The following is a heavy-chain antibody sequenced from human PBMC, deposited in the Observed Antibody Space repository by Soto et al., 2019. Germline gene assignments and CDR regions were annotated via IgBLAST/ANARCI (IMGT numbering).Heavy chain of an antibody. CDR3: ARDGPGGAMAPFDY. V-gene: IGHV1-69*01. CDR1: GGTFSNYA. CDR2: IIPIFGTA. Sequence: QVQLVQSGAEVKKPGSSVKVSCKASGGTFSNYAISWVRQAPGQGLEWMGGIIPIFGTANYAQKFQGRVTITADESTSTAYMELSSLRSEDTAVYYCARDGPGGAMAPFDYWGQGTLVTVSS. J-gene: IGHJ4*02. D-gene: IGHD5-18*01.